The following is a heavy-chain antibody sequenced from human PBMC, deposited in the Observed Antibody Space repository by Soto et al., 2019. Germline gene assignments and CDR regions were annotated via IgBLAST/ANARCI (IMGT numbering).Heavy chain of an antibody. CDR3: ASLYSSSSDYYYYYGMDV. CDR2: IDPSDSYT. D-gene: IGHD6-6*01. V-gene: IGHV5-10-1*01. J-gene: IGHJ6*02. Sequence: PGDSLKISCKGSGYSFTSYWISWVRQMPGKGLEWMGRIDPSDSYTNYSPSFQGHVTISADKSISTAYLQWSSLKASDTAVYYCASLYSSSSDYYYYYGMDVWDQGTTVTVSS. CDR1: GYSFTSYW.